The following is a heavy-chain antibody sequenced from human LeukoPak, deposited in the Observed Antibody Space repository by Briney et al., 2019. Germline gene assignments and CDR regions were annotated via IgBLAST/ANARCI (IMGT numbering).Heavy chain of an antibody. CDR1: GYTFTDYY. CDR2: INLNSGDT. CDR3: ARDSIEAPGLVFDF. J-gene: IGHJ3*01. D-gene: IGHD6-13*01. Sequence: WASVKVSCKASGYTFTDYYVHWMRQAPGQGLEWMGWINLNSGDTRYAQRFQGRLTVTRDTSISTAYMDLNGLRSDDTAVYYCARDSIEAPGLVFDFWGQGTMVTIPS. V-gene: IGHV1-2*02.